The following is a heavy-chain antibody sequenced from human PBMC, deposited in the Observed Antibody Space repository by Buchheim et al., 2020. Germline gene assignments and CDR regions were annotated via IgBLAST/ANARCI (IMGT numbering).Heavy chain of an antibody. CDR3: ANWIPGDGGYFDY. D-gene: IGHD3-16*01. V-gene: IGHV3-7*01. CDR1: ELTFSNYW. J-gene: IGHJ4*02. CDR2: IKQDASEK. Sequence: EVQLVDSGGGLVQPGGSLRLSCTASELTFSNYWMGWVRQAPGKGLEWVASIKQDASEKNYVDSVRGRFTISRDNAKNSLYLQMSSLRAEDTAVYYCANWIPGDGGYFDYWGQGTL.